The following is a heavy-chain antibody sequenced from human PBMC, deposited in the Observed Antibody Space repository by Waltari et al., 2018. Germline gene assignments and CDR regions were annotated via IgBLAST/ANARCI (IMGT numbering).Heavy chain of an antibody. CDR1: GYIFTENC. CDR3: ARGDPSVYYTSHMDV. D-gene: IGHD3-3*01. V-gene: IGHV1-2*02. CDR2: INPNNGGT. J-gene: IGHJ6*03. Sequence: QVQLVQSGAEVKKTGASVKVSCKAFGYIFTENCMDWVRQAPGQGLEWMGWINPNNGGTNYAQKFQGRVTMTRDTSISTAFMDLSRLKSDDTAVYFCARGDPSVYYTSHMDVWGKGTTVTVSS.